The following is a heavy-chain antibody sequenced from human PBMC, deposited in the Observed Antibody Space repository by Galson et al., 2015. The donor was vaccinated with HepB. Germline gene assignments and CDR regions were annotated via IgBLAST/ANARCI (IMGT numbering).Heavy chain of an antibody. CDR1: GYYLSNYA. D-gene: IGHD3-9*01. CDR3: ARDVPFLTGYYGGFDY. Sequence: SVKVSCKASGYYLSNYAINWVRRAPGQGLEWMGWIDTPTGNPTYAQGFTGRFVFSLDTSVNTAYLQISNLKTEDTAVYYCARDVPFLTGYYGGFDYWGQGTPVPVSS. J-gene: IGHJ4*02. CDR2: IDTPTGNP. V-gene: IGHV7-4-1*02.